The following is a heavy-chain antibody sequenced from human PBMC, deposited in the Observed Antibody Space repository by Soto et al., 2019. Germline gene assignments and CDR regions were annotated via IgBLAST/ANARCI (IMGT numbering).Heavy chain of an antibody. D-gene: IGHD2-21*02. CDR3: XXXXXXXXXTRAFDI. J-gene: IGHJ3*02. V-gene: IGHV1-3*04. Sequence: QVQLLQSGPEVKMPGASVSLSCKASGYNLTNGALHWLRQAPGQRPECLGWINTASGRPMFAQKFQDSVTLTXEXXXXXXXXXXXXXXXXXXXXXXXXXXXXXXXXTRAFDIWGQGTVVIVSS. CDR1: GYNLTNGA. CDR2: INTASGRP.